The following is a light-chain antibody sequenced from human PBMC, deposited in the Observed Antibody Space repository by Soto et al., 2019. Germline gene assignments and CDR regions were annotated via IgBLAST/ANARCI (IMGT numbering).Light chain of an antibody. CDR3: QQSYSTSWT. J-gene: IGKJ1*01. Sequence: DIQITQSPSSLSASVGDRVTITCRASQNIGSYLHWFQQEPGRAPKVLIYGTSNLQSGVPSRFSGSGSGTDFTHTISSLQPEDFATYYCQQSYSTSWTFGQGTKVDIK. CDR1: QNIGSY. V-gene: IGKV1-39*01. CDR2: GTS.